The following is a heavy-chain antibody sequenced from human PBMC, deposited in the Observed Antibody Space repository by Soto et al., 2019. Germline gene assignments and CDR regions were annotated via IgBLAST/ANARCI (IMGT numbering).Heavy chain of an antibody. CDR2: IYHSGST. Sequence: SETLSLTCAVSGGSISSSNWWSWVRQPPGKGLEWIGEIYHSGSTNYNPSLKSRVTISVDKSKNQFSLKLSSVTAADTAVYYCARGEAGRYYYGMGVWGQGTTVTVSS. CDR1: GGSISSSNW. D-gene: IGHD6-13*01. CDR3: ARGEAGRYYYGMGV. V-gene: IGHV4-4*02. J-gene: IGHJ6*02.